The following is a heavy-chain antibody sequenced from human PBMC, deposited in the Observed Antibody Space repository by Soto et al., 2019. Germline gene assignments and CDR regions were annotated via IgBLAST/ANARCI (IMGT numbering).Heavy chain of an antibody. CDR2: ISYDGSNK. V-gene: IGHV3-30*18. Sequence: GGSLRLSCAASGFTFSSYGMHWVRQAPGKGLEWVAVISYDGSNKYYADSVKGRFTISRDNSKNTLYLQMNSLRAEDTAVYYCAKGRFVFTITNGMDVWGQGTTVTVSS. J-gene: IGHJ6*02. CDR1: GFTFSSYG. CDR3: AKGRFVFTITNGMDV. D-gene: IGHD3-10*01.